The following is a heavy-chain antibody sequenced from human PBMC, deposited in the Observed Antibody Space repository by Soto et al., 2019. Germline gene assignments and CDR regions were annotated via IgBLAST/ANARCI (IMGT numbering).Heavy chain of an antibody. CDR2: IYYSGST. V-gene: IGHV4-59*08. Sequence: SETLSLTCTVSGGSISSYYWSWIRQPPGKGLEWIGYIYYSGSTNYNPSLKSRVTISVDTSKNQFSLKLSSVTAADTAVYYCARHLEGSGSYPIFDYWGQGTLVTVSS. CDR1: GGSISSYY. D-gene: IGHD3-10*01. CDR3: ARHLEGSGSYPIFDY. J-gene: IGHJ4*02.